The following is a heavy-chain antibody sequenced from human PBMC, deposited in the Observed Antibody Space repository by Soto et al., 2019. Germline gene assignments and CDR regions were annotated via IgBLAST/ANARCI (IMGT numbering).Heavy chain of an antibody. CDR3: ARDGDNTGWSAFDI. CDR1: GFTLSTYE. Sequence: EGQLVESGGDLVQPGGSLRLSCAASGFTLSTYEMNWVRQAPGKGLEWVSYISSSGYIIYYADSVRGRFTISRDNAKNSLYLQTNSLRAEDTAVYYCARDGDNTGWSAFDIWGQGTMVTVSS. V-gene: IGHV3-48*03. D-gene: IGHD1-1*01. J-gene: IGHJ3*02. CDR2: ISSSGYII.